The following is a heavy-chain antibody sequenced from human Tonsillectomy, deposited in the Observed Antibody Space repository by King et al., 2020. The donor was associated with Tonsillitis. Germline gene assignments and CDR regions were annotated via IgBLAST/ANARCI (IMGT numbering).Heavy chain of an antibody. V-gene: IGHV2-26*01. CDR2: IFSNDDK. CDR3: ARSDGYSYGTGYGDY. J-gene: IGHJ4*02. CDR1: GFSLSNARMG. D-gene: IGHD5-18*01. Sequence: HVTLKESGPVLVKPTETLTLTCTVSGFSLSNARMGVSWIRQPPGKALEWLAHIFSNDDKSYSTSLKSRLTISKDTSRSQVVLTMTNMDPVDTATYYCARSDGYSYGTGYGDYWGQGTLVTVSA.